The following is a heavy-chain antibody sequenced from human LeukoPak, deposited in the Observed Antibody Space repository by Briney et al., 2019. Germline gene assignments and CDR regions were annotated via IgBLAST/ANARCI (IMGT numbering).Heavy chain of an antibody. J-gene: IGHJ6*03. CDR1: GFTFSSYG. D-gene: IGHD4-11*01. Sequence: PGGSLRLSCAASGFTFSSYGMHWVRQAPGKGLEWVAFIRYDGSNKYYADSVKGRFTISRDNSKNTLYLQMNSLRAEDTAVYYCAKDLHSSKNHYYYYYYMDVWGKGTTVTVSS. V-gene: IGHV3-30*02. CDR3: AKDLHSSKNHYYYYYYMDV. CDR2: IRYDGSNK.